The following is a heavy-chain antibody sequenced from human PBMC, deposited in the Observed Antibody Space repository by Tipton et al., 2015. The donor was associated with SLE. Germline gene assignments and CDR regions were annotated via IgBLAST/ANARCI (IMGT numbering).Heavy chain of an antibody. V-gene: IGHV4-61*01. D-gene: IGHD3-22*01. J-gene: IGHJ3*02. CDR1: GGSISSGSYY. CDR2: ILYSGST. Sequence: LRLSCTVSGGSISSGSYYWSWIRQPPGKGLEWIGYILYSGSTNDNTSLKSRVTISVDTSKNQFSLKLSSVTAADTDVYYCARGDYYDSSGHDAFDIWGQGTMVTVSS. CDR3: ARGDYYDSSGHDAFDI.